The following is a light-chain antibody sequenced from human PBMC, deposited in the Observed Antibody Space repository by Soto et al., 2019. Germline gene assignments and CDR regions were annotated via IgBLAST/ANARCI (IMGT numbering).Light chain of an antibody. J-gene: IGKJ3*01. Sequence: DIRMTQSPSSLSASVGDRVTITCQASQYISNYLNWYQQKPGKAPRPLIYDASNLETGVPSRFSGSGSGTDFTFAISSLQPEDVATYYCQQYDNLPLTFGPGTKVDIE. CDR1: QYISNY. CDR3: QQYDNLPLT. CDR2: DAS. V-gene: IGKV1-33*01.